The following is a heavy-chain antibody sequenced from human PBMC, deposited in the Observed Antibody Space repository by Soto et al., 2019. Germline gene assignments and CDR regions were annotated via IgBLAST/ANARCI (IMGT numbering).Heavy chain of an antibody. D-gene: IGHD6-19*01. CDR3: ARERSGWRL. Sequence: SETLSLTCTVSGGSISSSSYYWGWIRQPPGKGLEWIGCIYYSGSTNYNPSLKSRVTISLDTSKNQFSLKLSSVTAADTAVYYCARERSGWRLWGQGTLVTVSS. V-gene: IGHV4-61*01. CDR2: IYYSGST. J-gene: IGHJ4*02. CDR1: GGSISSSSYY.